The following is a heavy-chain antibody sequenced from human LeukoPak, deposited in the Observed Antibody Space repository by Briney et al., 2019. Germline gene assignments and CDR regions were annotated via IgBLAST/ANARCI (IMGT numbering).Heavy chain of an antibody. V-gene: IGHV3-23*01. D-gene: IGHD3-16*02. Sequence: GASLRLSCAASGFTFSSYAMSWVRRAPGKGLEWVSAISGSGGSTYYADSVKGRFTISRDNSKNTLYLQMNSLRAEDTAVYYCAKMYVWGSYRYTDFDYWGQGTLVTVSS. CDR2: ISGSGGST. CDR1: GFTFSSYA. CDR3: AKMYVWGSYRYTDFDY. J-gene: IGHJ4*02.